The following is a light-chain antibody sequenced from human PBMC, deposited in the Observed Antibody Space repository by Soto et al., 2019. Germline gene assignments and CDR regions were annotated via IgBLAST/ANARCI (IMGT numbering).Light chain of an antibody. Sequence: EIVMTQSPATLSVSPGERATVSCRASQSVNSNLAWYQQKPGQAPRLLIYGASTRATGIPARFSGSGSGTEFTLTVSSLQSEDFAVYYCKQYNNWPLTFGGGTKVEIK. J-gene: IGKJ4*01. CDR3: KQYNNWPLT. V-gene: IGKV3-15*01. CDR2: GAS. CDR1: QSVNSN.